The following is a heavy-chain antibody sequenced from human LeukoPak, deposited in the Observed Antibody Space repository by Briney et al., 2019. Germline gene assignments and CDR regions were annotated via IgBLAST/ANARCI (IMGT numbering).Heavy chain of an antibody. CDR1: GFTFSFYD. V-gene: IGHV3-23*01. J-gene: IGHJ4*02. CDR2: ISGSGGST. CDR3: AKDRGFSVGATHVDY. D-gene: IGHD1-26*01. Sequence: GGSLRLSCAASGFTFSFYDLNWVRQAPGKGLEWVSAISGSGGSTYYADSVKGRFTISRDNSKNTLYLQMNSLRAEDTAVYYCAKDRGFSVGATHVDYWGQGTLVTVSS.